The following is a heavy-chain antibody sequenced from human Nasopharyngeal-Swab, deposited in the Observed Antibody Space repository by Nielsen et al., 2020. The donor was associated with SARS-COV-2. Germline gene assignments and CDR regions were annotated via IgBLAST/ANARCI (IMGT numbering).Heavy chain of an antibody. D-gene: IGHD3-16*01. CDR2: IYSGGST. V-gene: IGHV3-53*01. CDR1: RLTVSSNY. J-gene: IGHJ4*02. Sequence: GESLKISCAASRLTVSSNYMSWVRQAPGKGLEWVSVIYSGGSTYYADSVKGRFTISRDNSKNTLYLQMNSLRAEDTAVYYCARDFGEFFFDYWGQGTLVTVSS. CDR3: ARDFGEFFFDY.